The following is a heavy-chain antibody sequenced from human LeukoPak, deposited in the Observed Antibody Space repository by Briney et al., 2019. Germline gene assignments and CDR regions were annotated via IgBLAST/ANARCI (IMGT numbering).Heavy chain of an antibody. Sequence: SETLSLTCTVSGGSISSGGYYWSWIRQHPGKGLEWIGYIYYSGSTFYNPSLKGRVTISIATTENQFSLKLSSVTAADTAVYYCARYYGDFLGYFDLWGRGTLVTVSS. V-gene: IGHV4-31*03. J-gene: IGHJ2*01. CDR3: ARYYGDFLGYFDL. CDR2: IYYSGST. D-gene: IGHD4-17*01. CDR1: GGSISSGGYY.